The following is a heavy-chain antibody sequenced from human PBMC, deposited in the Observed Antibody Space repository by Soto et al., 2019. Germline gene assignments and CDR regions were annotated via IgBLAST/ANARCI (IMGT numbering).Heavy chain of an antibody. CDR2: IYYSGST. CDR1: GGSISSYY. J-gene: IGHJ6*03. Sequence: PSETLSLTCTVSGGSISSYYWSWIRQPPGKGLEWIGYIYYSGSTNYNPSLKSRVTISVDTSKNQSSLKLSSVTAADTAVYYCARASRAIRRGYSYYYMDVWGKGTTVTVSS. V-gene: IGHV4-59*01. CDR3: ARASRAIRRGYSYYYMDV. D-gene: IGHD2-15*01.